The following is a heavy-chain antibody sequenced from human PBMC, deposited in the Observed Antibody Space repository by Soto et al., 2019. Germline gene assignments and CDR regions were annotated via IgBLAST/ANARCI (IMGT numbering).Heavy chain of an antibody. CDR2: IYYSGST. CDR1: GGSISSYY. D-gene: IGHD3-10*01. CDR3: ARSVSVRGVIWEIDY. J-gene: IGHJ4*02. V-gene: IGHV4-59*08. Sequence: TSETLSLTCTISGGSISSYYWSWIRQPPGKGLEWIGYIYYSGSTNYNPSLKSRVTISVDTSKNQFSLKLSSVTAADTAVYYCARSVSVRGVIWEIDYWGQGTLVTVPQ.